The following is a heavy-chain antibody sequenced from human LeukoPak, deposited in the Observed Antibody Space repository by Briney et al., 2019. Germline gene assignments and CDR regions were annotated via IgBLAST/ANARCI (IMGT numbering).Heavy chain of an antibody. CDR3: ARDRSSGSPDDAFDI. D-gene: IGHD3-22*01. CDR2: ISGNSRTV. CDR1: GFTFNNYS. V-gene: IGHV3-48*04. Sequence: GGSLRLSCAASGFTFNNYSMNWVRQAPGKGLEWVSYISGNSRTVYYADSVKGRFTISRDNAKNSLYLQMNSLRAEDTAVYYCARDRSSGSPDDAFDIWGQGTMVTVSS. J-gene: IGHJ3*02.